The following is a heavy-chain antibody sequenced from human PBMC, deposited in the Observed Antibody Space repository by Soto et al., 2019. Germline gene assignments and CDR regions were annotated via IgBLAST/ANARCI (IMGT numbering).Heavy chain of an antibody. Sequence: QVQLVQSGVEVKKVGASVKVSCEASGYTFIGYGISWVRQAPGQGLEWMGWISTFKGDTNYAQSLQGRLSLTADRSTNTAHMELRSLKSDDTAVYYCARDYCDYPTYYAMDIWGQGTTVAVSS. CDR1: GYTFIGYG. D-gene: IGHD4-17*01. V-gene: IGHV1-18*01. J-gene: IGHJ6*02. CDR3: ARDYCDYPTYYAMDI. CDR2: ISTFKGDT.